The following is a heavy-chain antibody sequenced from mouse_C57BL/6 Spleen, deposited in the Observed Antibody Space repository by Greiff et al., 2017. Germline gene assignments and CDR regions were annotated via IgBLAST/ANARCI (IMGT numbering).Heavy chain of an antibody. J-gene: IGHJ4*01. CDR3: ARYRYDYDGYAMDY. D-gene: IGHD2-4*01. CDR2: IRNKATGYTT. Sequence: EVQGVESGGGLVQPGGSLSLSCAASGFTFTDYYMSWVRQPPGKALEWLGFIRNKATGYTTEYSASVKGRFTISRDNSQSILYLQKNALRAEDSANDYVARYRYDYDGYAMDYWGQGTSVTVSS. CDR1: GFTFTDYY. V-gene: IGHV7-3*01.